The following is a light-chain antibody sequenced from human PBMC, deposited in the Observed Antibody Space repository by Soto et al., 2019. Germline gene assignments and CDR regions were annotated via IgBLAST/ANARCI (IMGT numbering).Light chain of an antibody. V-gene: IGLV2-14*01. CDR3: CSYTGSDTWV. CDR2: EVS. J-gene: IGLJ3*02. CDR1: TSDIGYFNY. Sequence: QSALTQPASVSGSPGQSITISCTGTTSDIGYFNYVSWYQQHPGKAPKLMIYEVSNRPSGVSNRFSASKSGNTASLTISGLQAEDEADYYCCSYTGSDTWVFGGGTKLTVL.